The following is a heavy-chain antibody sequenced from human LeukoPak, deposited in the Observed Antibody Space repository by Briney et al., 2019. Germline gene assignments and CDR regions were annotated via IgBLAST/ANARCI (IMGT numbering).Heavy chain of an antibody. V-gene: IGHV3-74*01. Sequence: PGGSLRLSCAASGFIFRSYWIHWVRQAPGKGLVWVSRINSDGSNIGYADSVKGRFTISRDNAKNTLYLQMNSLRAEDTAVYYCATHPTFDYWGQGTLVTVSS. CDR2: INSDGSNI. J-gene: IGHJ4*02. CDR1: GFIFRSYW. CDR3: ATHPTFDY.